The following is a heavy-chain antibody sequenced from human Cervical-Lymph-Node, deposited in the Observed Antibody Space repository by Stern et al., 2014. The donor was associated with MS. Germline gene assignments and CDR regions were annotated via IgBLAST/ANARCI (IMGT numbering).Heavy chain of an antibody. CDR2: ISGYKGNT. V-gene: IGHV1-18*01. CDR3: AIMGTNGIDD. J-gene: IGHJ6*02. CDR1: GDTFGTYG. D-gene: IGHD5-18*01. Sequence: QVQLVESGTEVKKPGASVKVSCKASGDTFGTYGVNWVRQAPGQRLEWLGWISGYKGNTNYAQRLQGRVTLTTDTSTTTAYMELRSLRSDDTAVYYCAIMGTNGIDDWGQGTTVTVSS.